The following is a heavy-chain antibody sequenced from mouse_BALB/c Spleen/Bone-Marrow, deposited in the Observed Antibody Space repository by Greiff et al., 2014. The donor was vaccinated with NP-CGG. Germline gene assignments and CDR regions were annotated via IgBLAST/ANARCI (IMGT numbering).Heavy chain of an antibody. V-gene: IGHV1-20*01. CDR2: INPFNGDT. CDR1: GYSFTGYF. Sequence: EVQVVESGPDLVKPGASVKLSCKASGYSFTGYFLNWVGQSHGKSLEWIGRINPFNGDTFYNQKFKGKATLTVDKSSTTAHMELPSLTSEDSAVYYCGRWGDGYYYAMDYWGQGTSVTVSS. CDR3: GRWGDGYYYAMDY. D-gene: IGHD2-3*01. J-gene: IGHJ4*01.